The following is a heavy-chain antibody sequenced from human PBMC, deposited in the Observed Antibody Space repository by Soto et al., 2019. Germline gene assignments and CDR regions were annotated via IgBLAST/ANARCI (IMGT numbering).Heavy chain of an antibody. V-gene: IGHV4-59*01. CDR1: GGSSNFY. J-gene: IGHJ5*02. Sequence: SETLSLTCTVSGGSSNFYWIWIRQSPGKGLEWIGYMYHTGGANYNPSFRGRVTMSVDMSKNQASLKLASVTAADTAVYYCARSLEPSWFDPWGQGTLVTVSS. CDR2: MYHTGGA. CDR3: ARSLEPSWFDP.